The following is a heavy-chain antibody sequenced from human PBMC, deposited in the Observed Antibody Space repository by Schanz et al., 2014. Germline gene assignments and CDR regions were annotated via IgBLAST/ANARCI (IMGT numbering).Heavy chain of an antibody. V-gene: IGHV3-20*04. CDR2: INWSDGST. CDR1: GFSFSSYT. Sequence: VQLVESGGGVVQPGRSLRLSCAASGFSFSSYTMSWVRQAPGKGLQWVSAINWSDGSTGYADSVKGRFTISRDNGKNSLYLQMNSLRAEDTGVYYCARDGDFDYWGQGTLVTVSS. CDR3: ARDGDFDY. J-gene: IGHJ4*02.